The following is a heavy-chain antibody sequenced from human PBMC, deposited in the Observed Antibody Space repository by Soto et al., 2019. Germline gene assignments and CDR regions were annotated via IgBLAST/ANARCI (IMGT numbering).Heavy chain of an antibody. D-gene: IGHD2-2*01. J-gene: IGHJ3*02. CDR2: ISYDGGNK. CDR1: GFTFSSYA. CDR3: ARGNAGPPARRGDAFDI. V-gene: IGHV3-30-3*01. Sequence: PGGSLRLSCAASGFTFSSYAMHWVRQAPGKGLEWVAVISYDGGNKYYADSVRGRFTISRDNSKNTLYLQMNSLRAEDTAVYYCARGNAGPPARRGDAFDIWGQGAMVTVSS.